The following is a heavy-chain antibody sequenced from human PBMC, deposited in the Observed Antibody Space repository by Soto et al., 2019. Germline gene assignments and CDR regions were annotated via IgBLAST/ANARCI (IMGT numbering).Heavy chain of an antibody. CDR1: GYSFTTHW. J-gene: IGHJ6*02. D-gene: IGHD3-3*01. V-gene: IGHV5-51*01. CDR3: ARSYDFWSGPHYYGMDV. Sequence: GESLKISCQGSGYSFTTHWIGWVRPMPGKGLEWMVHIYPGDSDTRYSPSFQGQVTISADKSTSIASLEWSSLKASETDMYFCARSYDFWSGPHYYGMDVWGRGTTVTSP. CDR2: IYPGDSDT.